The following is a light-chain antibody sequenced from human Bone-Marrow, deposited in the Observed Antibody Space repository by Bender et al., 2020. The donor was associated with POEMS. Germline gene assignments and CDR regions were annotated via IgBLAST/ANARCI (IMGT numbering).Light chain of an antibody. J-gene: IGLJ3*02. CDR1: SDHSSYA. Sequence: QLAVSQSPYASASLGASVKLTCTLSSDHSSYAIAWHQQQPGKGPRFLLEISSDGSHSRGDGIPDRFSGSTSGAERYLTISSLQSEDEADYFCQTWGTGIQVFGGGTKLTVL. V-gene: IGLV4-69*01. CDR2: ISSDGSH. CDR3: QTWGTGIQV.